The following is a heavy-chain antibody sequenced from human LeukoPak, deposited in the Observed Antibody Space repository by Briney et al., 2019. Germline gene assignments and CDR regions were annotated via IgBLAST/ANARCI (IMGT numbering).Heavy chain of an antibody. J-gene: IGHJ4*02. CDR3: ARGWLRSRFDY. Sequence: SETLSLTCAVSGASIITNNWWTWVRQPPGKGLEWIGEINHSGSTNYNPSLKSRVTISVDTSKNQFSLKLSSVTAADTAVYYCARGWLRSRFDYWGQGTLVTVSS. V-gene: IGHV4-4*02. CDR2: INHSGST. D-gene: IGHD5-12*01. CDR1: GASIITNNW.